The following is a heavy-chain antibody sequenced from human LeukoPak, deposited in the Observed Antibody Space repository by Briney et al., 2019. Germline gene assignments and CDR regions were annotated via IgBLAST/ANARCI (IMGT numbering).Heavy chain of an antibody. J-gene: IGHJ6*02. Sequence: ASVKVSCKASGYTFTCYYMHWVGQAPGQGLEWRGWINPNSGGTNYAQKFQGRVTMTRETSISTAYIELSRLRSDDTAVYYCAKEYTENSMDLCGQGTPVTVSS. V-gene: IGHV1-2*02. D-gene: IGHD6-6*01. CDR2: INPNSGGT. CDR1: GYTFTCYY. CDR3: AKEYTENSMDL.